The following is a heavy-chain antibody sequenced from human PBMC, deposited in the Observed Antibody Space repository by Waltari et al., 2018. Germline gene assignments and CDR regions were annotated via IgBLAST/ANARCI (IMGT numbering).Heavy chain of an antibody. CDR2: IYYSGST. D-gene: IGHD6-13*01. V-gene: IGHV4-59*11. CDR1: GGSISSHY. Sequence: QVQLQESGPGLVKPSETLSLTCTVPGGSISSHYWCWIRQPPGKGLEWIGDIYYSGSTNYNPSLKSRVTISVDTSKNQFSLKLSSVTAADTAVYYCARFSSSWNLWGRGTLVTVSS. J-gene: IGHJ2*01. CDR3: ARFSSSWNL.